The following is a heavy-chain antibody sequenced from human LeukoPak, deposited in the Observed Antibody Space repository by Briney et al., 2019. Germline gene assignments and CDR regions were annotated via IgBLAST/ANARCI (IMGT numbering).Heavy chain of an antibody. D-gene: IGHD3-22*01. V-gene: IGHV4-39*07. CDR2: IYYGGST. Sequence: SETLSLTCTVSGGSVSSSHYWGWIRQPPGKGLEWIGSIYYGGSTYYNASLRSRVTTSVDTSKNHFSLKPSSVTAADTAVYYCAKSTYYYDTFVNAFDFWGQGTVVTVSS. CDR1: GGSVSSSHY. CDR3: AKSTYYYDTFVNAFDF. J-gene: IGHJ3*01.